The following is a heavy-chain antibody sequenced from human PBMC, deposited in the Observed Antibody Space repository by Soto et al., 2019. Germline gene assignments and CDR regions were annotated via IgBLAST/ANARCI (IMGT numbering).Heavy chain of an antibody. V-gene: IGHV4-59*01. CDR1: GGSISSYY. CDR3: ARRYGGNFDY. D-gene: IGHD1-26*01. J-gene: IGHJ4*02. CDR2: IYYSGST. Sequence: SETLSITCPVSGGSISSYYWCWIRQPPGKGLEWIGYIYYSGSTNYNPSLKSRVTISVDTSKNQFSLKLSSVTAADTAVYYCARRYGGNFDYWGQGTLVTVSS.